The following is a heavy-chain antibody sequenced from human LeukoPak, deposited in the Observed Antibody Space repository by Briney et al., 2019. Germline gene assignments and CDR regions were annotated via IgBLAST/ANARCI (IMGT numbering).Heavy chain of an antibody. CDR3: ARVWYYGSGSYSGYFQH. D-gene: IGHD3-10*01. V-gene: IGHV1-69*13. J-gene: IGHJ1*01. CDR2: IIPIFGTA. CDR1: GGTFSSYA. Sequence: ASVKVSCKASGGTFSSYAISWVRQAPGQGLEWMGGIIPIFGTANYAQKFQGRVTITADESTSTAYMELSSLRSEDTAVYYCARVWYYGSGSYSGYFQHWGQGTLVTVSS.